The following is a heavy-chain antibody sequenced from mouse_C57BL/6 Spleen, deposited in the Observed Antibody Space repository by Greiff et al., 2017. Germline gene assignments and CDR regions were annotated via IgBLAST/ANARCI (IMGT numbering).Heavy chain of an antibody. D-gene: IGHD2-4*01. CDR3: ARGLEGMDY. CDR1: GYAFSGSW. V-gene: IGHV1-82*01. J-gene: IGHJ4*01. CDR2: IYPGGGDT. Sequence: QVQLQQSGPELVKPGASVKISCKASGYAFSGSWMHWVKQRPGQGLEWIGRIYPGGGDTNYNGKFKGKATLPADKSSSTAYMQLSSLASEDSAVYFCARGLEGMDYWGQGTSVTVSS.